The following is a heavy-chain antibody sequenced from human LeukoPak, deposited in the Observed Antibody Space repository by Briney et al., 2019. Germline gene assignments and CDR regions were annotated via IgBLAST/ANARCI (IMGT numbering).Heavy chain of an antibody. J-gene: IGHJ3*02. V-gene: IGHV3-11*01. Sequence: PGGSLRLSCVGSGFSLGDNYMSWIRQAPGKGLEWISYISGSGATIFYADSVKGRFTISRDNIKNSLYLQMNSLRAEDTAVYYCARDLDGEMNWDAFDIWGQGTMVTVSS. CDR1: GFSLGDNY. D-gene: IGHD1-1*01. CDR3: ARDLDGEMNWDAFDI. CDR2: ISGSGATI.